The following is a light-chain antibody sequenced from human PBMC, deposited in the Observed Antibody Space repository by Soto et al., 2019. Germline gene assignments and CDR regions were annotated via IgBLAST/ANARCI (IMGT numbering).Light chain of an antibody. CDR1: TSNIGAGYD. CDR3: QSYDSRLSGSKV. V-gene: IGLV1-40*01. Sequence: QSVLTQPPTVSGAPGQRVTISCTGGTSNIGAGYDVHWYQQFPGTAPKLLIYANTNRPSGIPDRFSGSKSGASASLAITGLQSEDEADYYCQSYDSRLSGSKVSGGGTKLTVL. CDR2: ANT. J-gene: IGLJ3*02.